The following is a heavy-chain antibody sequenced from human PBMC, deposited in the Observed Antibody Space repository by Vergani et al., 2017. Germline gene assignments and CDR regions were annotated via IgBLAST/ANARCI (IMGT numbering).Heavy chain of an antibody. CDR1: GFTFSSYG. J-gene: IGHJ4*02. CDR2: IWYDGSNK. CDR3: ARDMRSSNGHGDY. D-gene: IGHD6-13*01. V-gene: IGHV3-33*01. Sequence: QVQLVESGGGVVQPGRSLRLSCAASGFTFSSYGMHWVRQAPGKGLEWVAVIWYDGSNKYYADSVKGRITISRDNSKKTLYLQMNSLRAEDTAVYYCARDMRSSNGHGDYWGQGTLVTVSS.